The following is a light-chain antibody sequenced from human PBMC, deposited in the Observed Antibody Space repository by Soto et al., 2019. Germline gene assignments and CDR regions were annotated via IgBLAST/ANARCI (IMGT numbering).Light chain of an antibody. V-gene: IGKV3-11*01. CDR3: QQRSNWPRT. CDR1: QSVGSY. J-gene: IGKJ1*01. Sequence: EIVLTQSPATLSLSPGERATLSCRASQSVGSYLAWYQQKPGKAPRLLIYEASKRATGIPARFSGSGSGTDFTLTISSLEPEDFAVYYCQQRSNWPRTFGQGTKVDIK. CDR2: EAS.